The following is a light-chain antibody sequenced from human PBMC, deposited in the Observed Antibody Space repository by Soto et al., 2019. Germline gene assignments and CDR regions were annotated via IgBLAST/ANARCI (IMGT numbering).Light chain of an antibody. Sequence: DIQITQSPSTLSASVVHRLTITCRASQSVRSSLAWYQQKPGKAPRLLIYDASNWDSGIAARFSGGGSGTEFTLTISSLEPDDFAAYYCQQRSRCPWTFGRGTKLEIK. CDR3: QQRSRCPWT. CDR2: DAS. CDR1: QSVRSS. J-gene: IGKJ1*01. V-gene: IGKV1-5*01.